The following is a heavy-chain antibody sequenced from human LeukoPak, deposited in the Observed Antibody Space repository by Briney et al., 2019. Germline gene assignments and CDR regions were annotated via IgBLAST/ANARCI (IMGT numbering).Heavy chain of an antibody. Sequence: PSETLSLTCTVSGGSISSYYWSWIRQPPGKGLEWIGYIYYSGSTNYNPSLKSRVTISVDTSKSQFSLKLSSVTAADTAVYYCASSDSSGWHDAFDIWGQGTMVTVSS. CDR3: ASSDSSGWHDAFDI. CDR2: IYYSGST. CDR1: GGSISSYY. V-gene: IGHV4-59*01. D-gene: IGHD6-19*01. J-gene: IGHJ3*02.